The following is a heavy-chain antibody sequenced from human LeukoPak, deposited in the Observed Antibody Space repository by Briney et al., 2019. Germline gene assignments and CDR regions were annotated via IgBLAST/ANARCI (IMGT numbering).Heavy chain of an antibody. CDR1: GYTFTGYY. Sequence: ASVKVSCKASGYTFTGYYMHWVRQAPGQGLEWMGRINPSSGGINYAQKFQGRVTMTRDTSISTAYMELSRLRSDDTAVYYCARDRVSSSWQFDYWGQGTLVTVSS. CDR2: INPSSGGI. D-gene: IGHD6-13*01. J-gene: IGHJ4*02. V-gene: IGHV1-2*06. CDR3: ARDRVSSSWQFDY.